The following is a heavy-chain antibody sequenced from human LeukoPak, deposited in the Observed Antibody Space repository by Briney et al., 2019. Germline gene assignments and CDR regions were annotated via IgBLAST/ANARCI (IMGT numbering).Heavy chain of an antibody. D-gene: IGHD6-19*01. V-gene: IGHV4-30-4*07. J-gene: IGHJ5*02. CDR3: ARDLQWGSGWNNWFDP. CDR1: GGSISSGGYS. Sequence: PSETLSLTCAVSGGSISSGGYSWSWIRQPPGKGLEWIGYIYYSGSTYYNPSLKSRVTISVDTSKNQFSLKLSSVTAADTAVYYCARDLQWGSGWNNWFDPWGQGTLVTVSS. CDR2: IYYSGST.